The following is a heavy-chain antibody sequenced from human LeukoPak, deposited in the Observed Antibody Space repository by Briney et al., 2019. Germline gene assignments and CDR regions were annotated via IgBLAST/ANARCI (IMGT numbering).Heavy chain of an antibody. V-gene: IGHV3-23*01. CDR1: GFTFSSYA. Sequence: GGSLRLSCAASGFTFSSYAMSWVRQAPGKGLEWVSAISGSGGSTYYADSVKGRFTISRDNAKKSLYLQMSSLRAEDTAVYYCGRVGAYYGSGSYSDYWGQGTLVTVSS. D-gene: IGHD3-10*01. CDR2: ISGSGGST. CDR3: GRVGAYYGSGSYSDY. J-gene: IGHJ4*02.